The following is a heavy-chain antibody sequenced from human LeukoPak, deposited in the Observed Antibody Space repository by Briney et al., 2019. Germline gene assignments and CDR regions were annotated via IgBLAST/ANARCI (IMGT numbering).Heavy chain of an antibody. CDR1: GGSTSSSNYY. J-gene: IGHJ4*02. D-gene: IGHD3-10*01. CDR2: IHYSGNT. CDR3: ARESGRDYYGSGSYLFDY. Sequence: SETLSLTCTVSGGSTSSSNYYWGWIRQPPGKGLEWIGGIHYSGNTYYNPSLKSRVTISVDTSKNQLSLKLSSVTAADTAVYYCARESGRDYYGSGSYLFDYWGQGTLVTVSS. V-gene: IGHV4-39*07.